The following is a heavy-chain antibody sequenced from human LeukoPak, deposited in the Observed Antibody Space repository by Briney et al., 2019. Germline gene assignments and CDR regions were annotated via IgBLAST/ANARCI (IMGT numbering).Heavy chain of an antibody. Sequence: GGSLRLSCAASGFTVSSNYMSWVRQAPGKGLEWVSVIYSGGSTYYADSVKGRFTISRDNSKNTLYLQMNSLRAEDTAVYYCARASHYAILPGYPYFDYWGQGTLVTVSS. CDR1: GFTVSSNY. J-gene: IGHJ4*02. D-gene: IGHD3-9*01. CDR3: ARASHYAILPGYPYFDY. V-gene: IGHV3-66*02. CDR2: IYSGGST.